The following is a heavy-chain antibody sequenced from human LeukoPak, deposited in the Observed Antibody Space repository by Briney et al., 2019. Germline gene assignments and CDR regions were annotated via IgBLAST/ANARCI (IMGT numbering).Heavy chain of an antibody. CDR1: GYTFTSYG. J-gene: IGHJ6*03. V-gene: IGHV1-18*01. CDR2: ISAYNGNT. Sequence: GASVKVSCKASGYTFTSYGISWVRQAPGQGLEWMGWISAYNGNTNYAQKLQGRVTMTTDTSTSTAYMELSSLRSEDTAVYYCAVGRSSSWTNYYYYYMDVWGKGTTVTVSS. D-gene: IGHD6-13*01. CDR3: AVGRSSSWTNYYYYYMDV.